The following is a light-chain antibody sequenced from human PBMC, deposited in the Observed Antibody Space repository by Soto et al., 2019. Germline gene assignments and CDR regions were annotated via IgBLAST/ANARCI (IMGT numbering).Light chain of an antibody. CDR1: SRDVGGFDH. CDR3: NSFTTTNTYV. CDR2: DVS. V-gene: IGLV2-14*03. J-gene: IGLJ1*01. Sequence: SDLTQPASVSGSPGQSITISCTGASRDVGGFDHVSWYQQHPGKVPRLLIYDVSSRPSGVSDRFSGSKSGNTASLTISWLQAEDEADYYFNSFTTTNTYVFGTGTKVTVL.